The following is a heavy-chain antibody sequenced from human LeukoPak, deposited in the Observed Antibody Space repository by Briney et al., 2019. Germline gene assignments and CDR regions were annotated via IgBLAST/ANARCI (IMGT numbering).Heavy chain of an antibody. CDR2: IYYSGST. J-gene: IGHJ6*03. CDR3: ARKSYYYDSSGYYYYYYYTDV. Sequence: SETLSLTCTVSGGSISSSSYYWGWIRQPPGKGLEWIGSIYYSGSTYYNPSLKSRVTISVDTSKNQFSLKLSSVTAADTAVYYCARKSYYYDSSGYYYYYYYTDVWGKGTTVTVSS. V-gene: IGHV4-39*07. CDR1: GGSISSSSYY. D-gene: IGHD3-22*01.